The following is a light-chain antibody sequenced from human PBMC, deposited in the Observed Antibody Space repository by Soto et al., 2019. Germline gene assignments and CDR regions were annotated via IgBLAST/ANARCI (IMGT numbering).Light chain of an antibody. CDR2: VGTGGIVG. CDR3: GADHGSGSNFVV. CDR1: SGYSNYK. V-gene: IGLV9-49*01. J-gene: IGLJ2*01. Sequence: QAVVTQPPSASASLGASVTLTCTLSSGYSNYKVDWYQQRPGKGPRFVMRVGTGGIVGSKGDGIPDRFSVLGSGLNRYLTSKNIQEEDESDDHGGADHGSGSNFVVFGGGTKVTVL.